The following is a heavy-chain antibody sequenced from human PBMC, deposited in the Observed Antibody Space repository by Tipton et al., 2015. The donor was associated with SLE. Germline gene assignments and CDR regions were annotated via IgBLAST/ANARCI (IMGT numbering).Heavy chain of an antibody. Sequence: SGFTFSTNGMHWVRQAPGKGLEWVAVIWYDGSKKYYADSVKGRFTISRDNSKNTLFLQMNSLRVEDTALYYCARDRWLLQGIDYWGQGTLVTVSS. D-gene: IGHD3-22*01. J-gene: IGHJ4*02. CDR1: GFTFSTNG. V-gene: IGHV3-33*01. CDR2: IWYDGSKK. CDR3: ARDRWLLQGIDY.